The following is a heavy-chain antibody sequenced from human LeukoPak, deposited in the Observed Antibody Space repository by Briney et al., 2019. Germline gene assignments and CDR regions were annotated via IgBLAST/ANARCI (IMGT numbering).Heavy chain of an antibody. CDR3: ARSGYLAWFDP. CDR2: IYYSGST. V-gene: IGHV4-61*08. D-gene: IGHD3-22*01. CDR1: GGSISSGGYY. Sequence: SETLSLTCTVSGGSISSGGYYWSWIRQHPGKGLEWIGYIYYSGSTNYNPSLKSRVTISVDTSKNQFSLKLSSVTAADTAVYYCARSGYLAWFDPWGQGTLVTVSS. J-gene: IGHJ5*02.